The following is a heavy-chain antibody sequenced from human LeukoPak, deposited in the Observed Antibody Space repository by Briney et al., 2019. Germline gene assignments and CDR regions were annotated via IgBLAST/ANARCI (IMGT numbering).Heavy chain of an antibody. J-gene: IGHJ4*02. CDR2: IIPIFGTA. V-gene: IGHV1-69*13. CDR3: ARAPLGVVTAPFDY. CDR1: GGTFSSYA. Sequence: SVKVSFKASGGTFSSYAISWVRQAPGQGLEWMGGIIPIFGTANYAQKFQGRVTITADESTSTAYMELSSLRSEDTAVYYCARAPLGVVTAPFDYWGQGTLVTVSS. D-gene: IGHD2-21*02.